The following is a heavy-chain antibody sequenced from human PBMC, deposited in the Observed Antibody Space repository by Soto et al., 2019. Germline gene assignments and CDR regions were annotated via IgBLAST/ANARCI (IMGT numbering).Heavy chain of an antibody. Sequence: QVQLVESGGGVVQPGRSLRLSCAASGFTFSSYGMHWVRQAPGKGLEWVAVIWYDGSNKYYADSVKGRFTISRDNSKNTLYLQMNSLRAEDTAVYYCARESGYYGSGSYYNGHAFDNWGQGTMVTVSS. D-gene: IGHD3-10*01. CDR2: IWYDGSNK. CDR1: GFTFSSYG. CDR3: ARESGYYGSGSYYNGHAFDN. J-gene: IGHJ3*02. V-gene: IGHV3-33*01.